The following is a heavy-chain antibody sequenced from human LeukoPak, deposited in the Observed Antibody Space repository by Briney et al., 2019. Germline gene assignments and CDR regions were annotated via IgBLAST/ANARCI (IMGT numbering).Heavy chain of an antibody. CDR2: VSGSGGST. J-gene: IGHJ3*02. CDR3: AREGVVYYDSSGYYRPCAFDI. Sequence: PGGSLRLSCAASGFTFSSHAMSWVRQAPGKGLEWVSAVSGSGGSTKYADSVKGRFTISRDNAKNSLYLQMNSLRAEDTAVYYCAREGVVYYDSSGYYRPCAFDIWGQGTMVTVSS. CDR1: GFTFSSHA. D-gene: IGHD3-22*01. V-gene: IGHV3-23*01.